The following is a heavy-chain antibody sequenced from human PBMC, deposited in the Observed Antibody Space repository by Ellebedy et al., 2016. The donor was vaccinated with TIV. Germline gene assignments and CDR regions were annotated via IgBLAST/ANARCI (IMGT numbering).Heavy chain of an antibody. V-gene: IGHV4-59*08. D-gene: IGHD3-9*01. CDR3: ARHLDFDWISFAFDI. J-gene: IGHJ3*02. Sequence: ESLKISCAASEFTFSNAWMSWIRQPPGKGLEWVGYVSNSGSTNSSPSLKSRVTISLDTSKNQFSLKLSSVTAADTAVYYCARHLDFDWISFAFDIWGQGTMVNVSS. CDR1: EFTFSNAW. CDR2: VSNSGST.